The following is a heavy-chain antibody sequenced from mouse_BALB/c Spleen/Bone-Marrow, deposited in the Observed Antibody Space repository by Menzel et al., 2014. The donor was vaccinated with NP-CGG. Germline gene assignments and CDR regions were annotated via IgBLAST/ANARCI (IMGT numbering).Heavy chain of an antibody. Sequence: EVKVVESGGGLVQPGGSRKLSCAASGFTFSSFGMHWVRQAPEKGLEWVAYISSGSSTIYYADTVKGRFTISRDNPKNTLFLQMTSLRSEDTAMYYCARSDYYGKKGFMDYWGQGTSVTVSS. V-gene: IGHV5-17*02. CDR3: ARSDYYGKKGFMDY. D-gene: IGHD2-1*01. CDR1: GFTFSSFG. J-gene: IGHJ4*01. CDR2: ISSGSSTI.